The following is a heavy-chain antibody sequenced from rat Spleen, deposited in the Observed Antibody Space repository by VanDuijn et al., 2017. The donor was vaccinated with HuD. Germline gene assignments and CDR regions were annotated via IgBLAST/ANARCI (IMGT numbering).Heavy chain of an antibody. CDR3: ARLNSSYYWYFDF. D-gene: IGHD1-2*01. Sequence: EVQLVESGGGLVQPGRSLKVSCEASGFTFSNYGMAWVRQAPTKGLEWVATINYDATSTHYRDSVKGRFTVSRDNAKSTLYLQMDSLRSEDTATYDCARLNSSYYWYFDFWGPGTMVTVSS. V-gene: IGHV5-29*01. J-gene: IGHJ1*01. CDR2: INYDATST. CDR1: GFTFSNYG.